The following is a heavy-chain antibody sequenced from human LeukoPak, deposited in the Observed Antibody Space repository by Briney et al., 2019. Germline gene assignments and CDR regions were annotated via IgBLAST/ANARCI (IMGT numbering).Heavy chain of an antibody. V-gene: IGHV3-48*02. CDR1: GFPLSSYS. Sequence: GGALRLSCAASGFPLSSYSSNWVRQAPGKGLDGVAYSNIDSTNVHSADSMTGPFTISRENAKNPLYLQMNTLRDEDTAVYYCSAAKFDNWGQGTLVTVSS. J-gene: IGHJ4*02. CDR3: SAAKFDN. CDR2: SNIDSTNV.